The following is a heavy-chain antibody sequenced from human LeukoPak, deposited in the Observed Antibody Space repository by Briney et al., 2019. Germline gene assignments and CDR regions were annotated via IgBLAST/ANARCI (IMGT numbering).Heavy chain of an antibody. J-gene: IGHJ4*02. Sequence: GASVKVSCKASGYTLTSYYMHWVRQAPGQGPEWMGVINPSGGSTTSYAQKIQGRVTMTRDTSMSTDTMELSSLRSEDTAVYYCARGTLRYFDFWGQGTLVTVSS. D-gene: IGHD3-9*01. CDR3: ARGTLRYFDF. CDR2: INPSGGSTT. CDR1: GYTLTSYY. V-gene: IGHV1-46*01.